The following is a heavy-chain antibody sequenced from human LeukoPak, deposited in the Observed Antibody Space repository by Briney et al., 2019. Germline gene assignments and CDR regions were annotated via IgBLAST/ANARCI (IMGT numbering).Heavy chain of an antibody. Sequence: KPGGSLRLSCTASGFTFSDAWMSWVRQAPGKGLEWVGRIVGKSDGGTPDYAAPVKGRFTISKDASRNTLYLQMNSLRAEDTAVYYRARVRSSSSAYYYYYYGMDVWGQGTTVTVSS. V-gene: IGHV3-15*04. D-gene: IGHD6-6*01. J-gene: IGHJ6*02. CDR2: IVGKSDGGTP. CDR1: GFTFSDAW. CDR3: ARVRSSSSAYYYYYYGMDV.